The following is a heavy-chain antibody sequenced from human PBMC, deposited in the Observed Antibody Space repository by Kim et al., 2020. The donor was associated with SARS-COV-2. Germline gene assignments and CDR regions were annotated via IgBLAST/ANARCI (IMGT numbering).Heavy chain of an antibody. CDR2: ISYDGSNK. D-gene: IGHD6-13*01. V-gene: IGHV3-30*18. CDR3: AKDSGPRSWPSYYYYGMDV. CDR1: GFTFSSYG. Sequence: GGSLRLSCAASGFTFSSYGMHWVRQAPGKGLEWVAVISYDGSNKYYADSVKGRFTISRDNSKNTLYLQMNSLRAEDTAVYYCAKDSGPRSWPSYYYYGMDVWGQGTTVTVSS. J-gene: IGHJ6*02.